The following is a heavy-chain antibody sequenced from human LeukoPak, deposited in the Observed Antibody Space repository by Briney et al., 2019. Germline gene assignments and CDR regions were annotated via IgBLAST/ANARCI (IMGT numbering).Heavy chain of an antibody. CDR1: GFTFSSYG. CDR3: AKLGGETVLRYFDWLLPNDY. J-gene: IGHJ4*02. V-gene: IGHV3-30*18. CDR2: ISYDGSNK. Sequence: PGRSLRLSCAASGFTFSSYGMHWVRQAPGKGLEWVAVISYDGSNKYYAGSVKGRFTISRDNSKNTLYLQMNSLRAEDTAVYYCAKLGGETVLRYFDWLLPNDYWGQGTLVTVSS. D-gene: IGHD3-9*01.